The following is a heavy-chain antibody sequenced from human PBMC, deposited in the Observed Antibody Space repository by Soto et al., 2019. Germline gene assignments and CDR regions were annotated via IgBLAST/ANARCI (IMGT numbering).Heavy chain of an antibody. CDR3: ARLEGLATISYYFDF. V-gene: IGHV4-39*01. CDR2: IYYRGNT. J-gene: IGHJ4*02. D-gene: IGHD3-9*01. CDR1: GDPINSDKYY. Sequence: SETLSLTCSVSGDPINSDKYYWGWIRQPPGKGLEWIGSIYYRGNTYYDPSLQTRVTISLDKSRSQFSLRLNSVTAADSAVYFCARLEGLATISYYFDFWGQGAQVTVSS.